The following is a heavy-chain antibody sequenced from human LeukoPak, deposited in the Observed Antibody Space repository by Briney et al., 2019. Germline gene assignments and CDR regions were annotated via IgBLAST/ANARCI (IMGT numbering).Heavy chain of an antibody. CDR1: GFTFSSYW. V-gene: IGHV3-7*03. CDR3: ASSYFVWLSHAFDI. J-gene: IGHJ3*02. Sequence: GGSLRLSCAASGFTFSSYWMDWVRQAPGKGLEWVANIKQDGREKYYVDSVKGRFTISRDNAKNSLYLQMSSLRAEDTAVYYCASSYFVWLSHAFDIWGLGTMVTVSS. D-gene: IGHD3-9*01. CDR2: IKQDGREK.